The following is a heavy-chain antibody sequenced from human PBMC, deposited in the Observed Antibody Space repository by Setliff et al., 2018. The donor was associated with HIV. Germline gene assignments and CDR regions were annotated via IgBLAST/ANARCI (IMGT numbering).Heavy chain of an antibody. CDR2: VNPSGGST. V-gene: IGHV1-46*01. D-gene: IGHD3-16*01. CDR1: GYTFTSYS. CDR3: ARSRTAGYNYDYGY. J-gene: IGHJ4*02. Sequence: ASVKVSCKASGYTFTSYSMHWVRQAPGQGLEWLGMVNPSGGSTAYAQKFQGRVTMTRDTSTNTVYMDLSGLRSDDTAVYYCARSRTAGYNYDYGYWGRGTLVTVSS.